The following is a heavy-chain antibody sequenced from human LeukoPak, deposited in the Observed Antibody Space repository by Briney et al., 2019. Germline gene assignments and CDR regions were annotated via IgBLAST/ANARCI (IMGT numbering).Heavy chain of an antibody. Sequence: ASVKVSCKASGYTFTSYGISWVRQAPGQGLEWMGWISAYNGYTNYAQKLQGRVTITTDTSTSTAYMELRSLRSDDTAVYYCARGSIVGATFDYFDYWGQGTLVTVSS. CDR3: ARGSIVGATFDYFDY. V-gene: IGHV1-18*01. D-gene: IGHD1-26*01. CDR2: ISAYNGYT. CDR1: GYTFTSYG. J-gene: IGHJ4*02.